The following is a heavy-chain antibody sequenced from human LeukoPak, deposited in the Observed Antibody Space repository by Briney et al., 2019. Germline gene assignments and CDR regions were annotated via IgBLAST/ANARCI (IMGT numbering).Heavy chain of an antibody. CDR2: IRYDGSNK. CDR1: GFTFSSYG. CDR3: AKVCYDSSGYYTHFDY. V-gene: IGHV3-30*02. Sequence: GGSLRLSCAASGFTFSSYGMHWVRQAPGKGLEWVAFIRYDGSNKYYADSVKGRFTISRDNSKNTLYLQMNSLRAEDTAVYYCAKVCYDSSGYYTHFDYWGQGTLVTVSS. J-gene: IGHJ4*02. D-gene: IGHD3-22*01.